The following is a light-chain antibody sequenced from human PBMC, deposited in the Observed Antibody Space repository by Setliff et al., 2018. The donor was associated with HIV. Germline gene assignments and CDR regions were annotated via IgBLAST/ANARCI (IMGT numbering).Light chain of an antibody. V-gene: IGLV2-14*01. CDR2: EVR. Sequence: QSALAQPASVSGSPGQSITISYTGTSSDVGGYSYVSWYQQHPGKAPKLIIYEVRNRPSGVSNRFSGSKSGNTASLTISGLQAEDEADYYCISYATTNTLPFGTGTKVTVL. J-gene: IGLJ1*01. CDR1: SSDVGGYSY. CDR3: ISYATTNTLP.